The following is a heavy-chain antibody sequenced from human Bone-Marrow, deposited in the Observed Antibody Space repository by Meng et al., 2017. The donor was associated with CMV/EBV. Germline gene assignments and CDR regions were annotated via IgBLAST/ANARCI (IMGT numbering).Heavy chain of an antibody. J-gene: IGHJ6*02. V-gene: IGHV3-21*01. CDR3: ARGDCSSTSCYGGEYYGMDV. D-gene: IGHD2-2*01. CDR2: ISSSSSYI. CDR1: GFTFSSYS. Sequence: GGSLRLSCAASGFTFSSYSMNWVRQAPGKGLEWVSSISSSSSYIYYADSVKGRFTISRDNAKNSLYLQMNSLRAEHTAVYYCARGDCSSTSCYGGEYYGMDVWGQGSTVTFSS.